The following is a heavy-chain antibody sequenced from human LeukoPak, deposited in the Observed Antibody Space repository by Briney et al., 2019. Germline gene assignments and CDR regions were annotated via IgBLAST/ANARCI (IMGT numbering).Heavy chain of an antibody. CDR1: GGSISSGDYY. D-gene: IGHD3-10*01. Sequence: SETLSLTCTVSGGSISSGDYYWSWIRQPPGKGLEWIGYIYYSGSTYYNPSLKSRVTISVDTSKNQFSLKLSSVTAADTAVYYCARGGRGVINPRFDYWGQGTLVTVSS. CDR2: IYYSGST. J-gene: IGHJ4*02. CDR3: ARGGRGVINPRFDY. V-gene: IGHV4-30-4*01.